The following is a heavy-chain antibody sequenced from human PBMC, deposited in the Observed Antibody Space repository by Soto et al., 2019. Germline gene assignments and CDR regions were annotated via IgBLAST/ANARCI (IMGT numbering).Heavy chain of an antibody. V-gene: IGHV3-74*02. CDR1: GFTFSNYW. CDR3: ARGDCVGGTCDSLAGSCYYYMGV. D-gene: IGHD2-15*01. J-gene: IGHJ6*03. CDR2: INSDGSVS. Sequence: EVQLVESGGGLVQPGGSLRLSCAASGFTFSNYWMYWVRQAPGKGLEWVSRINSDGSVSSHADSVRGRLTISRDNVKNTLYLNMDSLRAEDTAVYFCARGDCVGGTCDSLAGSCYYYMGVWGKGTTVTVFS.